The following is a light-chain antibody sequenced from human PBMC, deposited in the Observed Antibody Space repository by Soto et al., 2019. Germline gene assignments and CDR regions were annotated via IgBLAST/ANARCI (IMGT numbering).Light chain of an antibody. Sequence: QSALTQPPSASGSPGQSVTIACTGTGNDVGGFDYVSWYQHHPGKAPKLVMFEVTKRPSGVPDRFSGSKSDNTASLTVSGLQAYDEADYYCSSYTDTNNFVVFGGGTKVTVL. CDR3: SSYTDTNNFVV. V-gene: IGLV2-8*01. J-gene: IGLJ2*01. CDR2: EVT. CDR1: GNDVGGFDY.